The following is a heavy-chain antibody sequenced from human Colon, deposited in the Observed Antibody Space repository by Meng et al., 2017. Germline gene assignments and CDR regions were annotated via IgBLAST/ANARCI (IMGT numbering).Heavy chain of an antibody. D-gene: IGHD2-8*02. CDR1: GLSIGTTGDY. CDR2: IFYTGTA. V-gene: IGHV4-31*03. Sequence: QVRPKESGPGLVKPSQPLSLTCNVSGLSIGTTGDYWTWIRQRPGKGLEWIGKIFYTGTAHYNPSLKTRAAMSVDRSKNQFSLKLSSVTAADTAVYYCARADCTAGICYQFDNWGQGTLVTVSS. J-gene: IGHJ4*02. CDR3: ARADCTAGICYQFDN.